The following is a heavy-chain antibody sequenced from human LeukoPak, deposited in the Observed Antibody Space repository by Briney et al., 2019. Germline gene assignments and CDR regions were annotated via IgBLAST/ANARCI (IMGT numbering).Heavy chain of an antibody. J-gene: IGHJ1*01. V-gene: IGHV4-4*02. Sequence: SETLSLTCAVSGGSISSSNWWSWVRQPSGKGLEWIGEIYHSGSTNYNPSLKSRVTISVDKSKNQFSLKLSSVTAADTAVYYCARGPVTGYSSGWYRRYFQHWGQGTLVTVSS. D-gene: IGHD6-19*01. CDR3: ARGPVTGYSSGWYRRYFQH. CDR2: IYHSGST. CDR1: GGSISSSNW.